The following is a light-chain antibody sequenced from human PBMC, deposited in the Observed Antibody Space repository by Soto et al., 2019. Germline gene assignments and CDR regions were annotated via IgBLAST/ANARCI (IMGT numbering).Light chain of an antibody. CDR1: SRDVGGYNY. J-gene: IGLJ2*01. CDR3: CSYAGNNNLV. Sequence: QSALTQPPSASGSPGQSVTISCTGTSRDVGGYNYVSWYQYHPGKAPKLMISEVNDRPSGVPHRFSGSKSGNTASLTVSGLQADDEAVYYCCSYAGNNNLVFGGGTKLTVL. CDR2: EVN. V-gene: IGLV2-8*01.